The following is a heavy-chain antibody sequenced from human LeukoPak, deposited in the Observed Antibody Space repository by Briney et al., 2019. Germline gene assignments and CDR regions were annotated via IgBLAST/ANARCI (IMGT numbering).Heavy chain of an antibody. CDR3: ASIRGGYYFDY. CDR1: GFTFSDYY. D-gene: IGHD3-16*01. CDR2: ISSGRTYT. Sequence: GGSLRLSCAASGFTFSDYYMSWIREAPGKGLEWVSYISSGRTYTNYADSVKGRFTISRDNAKNSLYLQMNSLRAEDTAVYYCASIRGGYYFDYWGQGTLVTVSS. V-gene: IGHV3-11*03. J-gene: IGHJ4*02.